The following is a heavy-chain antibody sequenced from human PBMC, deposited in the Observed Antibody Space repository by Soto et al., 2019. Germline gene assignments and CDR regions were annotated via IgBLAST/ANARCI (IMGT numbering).Heavy chain of an antibody. CDR1: GYLISSGYY. CDR3: ARDMSSGYESYYFDY. Sequence: KPSETLSLTCSVSGYLISSGYYWGWVRQTPGKGLEWLGSIDYSGKTYKNPSLKSRVSASVDLSQNQFSLNLRSVTAADTAVYFCARDMSSGYESYYFDYWGQGNLVTVSS. CDR2: IDYSGKT. J-gene: IGHJ4*02. D-gene: IGHD3-22*01. V-gene: IGHV4-38-2*02.